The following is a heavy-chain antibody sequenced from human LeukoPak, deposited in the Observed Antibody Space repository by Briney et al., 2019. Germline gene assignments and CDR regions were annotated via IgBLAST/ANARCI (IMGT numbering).Heavy chain of an antibody. CDR1: GFTFSSYG. CDR2: MWFDGSNK. D-gene: IGHD2-2*01. Sequence: GGSLRLSCVASGFTFSSYGMHWVRQAPGKGLEWVAVMWFDGSNKYYADSVKGRFTISRDNSKNTLYLQMNSLRAEDTAVYYCAKDGALYCSSTSCYDYYYYYGMDVWGQGTTVTVSS. J-gene: IGHJ6*02. CDR3: AKDGALYCSSTSCYDYYYYYGMDV. V-gene: IGHV3-33*06.